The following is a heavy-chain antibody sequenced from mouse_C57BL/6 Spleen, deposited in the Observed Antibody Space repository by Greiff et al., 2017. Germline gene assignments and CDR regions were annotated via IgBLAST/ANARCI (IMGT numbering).Heavy chain of an antibody. V-gene: IGHV3-6*01. J-gene: IGHJ2*01. CDR1: GYSITSGYY. CDR3: ASYYFYFDY. D-gene: IGHD1-1*01. CDR2: ISYDGSN. Sequence: EVKLQQSGPGLVKPSQSLSLTCSVTGYSITSGYYWNWIRQFPGNKLEWMGYISYDGSNNYNPSLKNRISITRDTSKNQFFLKLNSVTTEDTATYYCASYYFYFDYWGQGTTLTVSS.